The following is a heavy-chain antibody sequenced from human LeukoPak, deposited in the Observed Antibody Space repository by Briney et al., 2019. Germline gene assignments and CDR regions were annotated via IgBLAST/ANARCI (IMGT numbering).Heavy chain of an antibody. CDR3: AKGRFGGYSGYDLSGGTIDY. D-gene: IGHD5-12*01. V-gene: IGHV3-23*01. CDR1: GFTFSTFA. J-gene: IGHJ4*02. Sequence: GGTLRLSCAASGFTFSTFAMIWVRQPPGKGLEWVTSIFPSGGEIHYADSVKGRFTISRDNSKHTLYLQMNSLRAEDTAVYYCAKGRFGGYSGYDLSGGTIDYWGQGTLVTVSS. CDR2: IFPSGGEI.